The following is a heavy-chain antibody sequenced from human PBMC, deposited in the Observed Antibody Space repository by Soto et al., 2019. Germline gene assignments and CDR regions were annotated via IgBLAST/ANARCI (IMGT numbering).Heavy chain of an antibody. CDR3: ARVRDGYNFGDHYFDY. Sequence: QVQLQESGPGLVKPSETLSLTCTISGGSVSSGSYYWSWIRQPPGKGLEWIGYIYYSGSTNYNPTLKSRVTISVDTSKNQFSLKLSSVTAADTAVYYCARVRDGYNFGDHYFDYWGKGTLVTVSS. V-gene: IGHV4-61*01. D-gene: IGHD5-12*01. CDR2: IYYSGST. J-gene: IGHJ4*02. CDR1: GGSVSSGSYY.